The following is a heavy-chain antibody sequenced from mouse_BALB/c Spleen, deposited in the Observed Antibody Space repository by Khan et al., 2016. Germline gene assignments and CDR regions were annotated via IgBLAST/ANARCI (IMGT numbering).Heavy chain of an antibody. CDR2: ISSGGNT. Sequence: EVELVESGGGLVKPGGSLKLSCAASGFTFSSYAMSWVRQTPEKRLEWVAYISSGGNTFYPAGLKGRFTIPSNNSRNILFLQMSSLMSEDTARYYCTRCVTTVVDYFDYWGQGTTLTVSS. D-gene: IGHD1-1*02. V-gene: IGHV5-6-5*01. CDR3: TRCVTTVVDYFDY. J-gene: IGHJ2*01. CDR1: GFTFSSYA.